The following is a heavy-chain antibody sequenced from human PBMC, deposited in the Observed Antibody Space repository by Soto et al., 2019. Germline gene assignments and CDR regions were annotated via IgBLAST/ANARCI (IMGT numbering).Heavy chain of an antibody. D-gene: IGHD3-9*01. CDR1: GYTLTSYD. J-gene: IGHJ4*02. CDR3: AGRDILSGYFSY. V-gene: IGHV1-8*01. Sequence: VASVKVSCKASGYTLTSYDINWVRQAPGQGLEWMGWMNPNSGNTGSAQKFQGRVTMTRNTSISTVHMELSSLRSEDTAVYYCAGRDILSGYFSYWGQGTQVTVSS. CDR2: MNPNSGNT.